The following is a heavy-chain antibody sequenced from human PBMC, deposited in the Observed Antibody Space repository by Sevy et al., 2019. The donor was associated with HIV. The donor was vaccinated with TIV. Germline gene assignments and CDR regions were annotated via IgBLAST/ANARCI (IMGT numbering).Heavy chain of an antibody. CDR3: ARRGGRAAVADKGFDY. D-gene: IGHD6-19*01. Sequence: KASETLSLTCAVYGGSFSGYYWSWIRQPPGKGLEWIGEINHSGSTNYNPSLKSRVTISVDTSKNQFSLKLSSVTAADTAVYYCARRGGRAAVADKGFDYWGQGTLVTVSS. V-gene: IGHV4-34*01. CDR1: GGSFSGYY. CDR2: INHSGST. J-gene: IGHJ4*02.